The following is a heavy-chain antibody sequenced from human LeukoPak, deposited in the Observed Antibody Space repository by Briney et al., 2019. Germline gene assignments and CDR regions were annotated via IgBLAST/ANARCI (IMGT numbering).Heavy chain of an antibody. CDR2: IYPGDSDT. V-gene: IGHV5-51*01. Sequence: GESLKISCKGSGYSFTSYWIGWVRQMPGKGLEWMGIIYPGDSDTRYSPSFQGQVTISADKSISTAYLQWSSLKASDTAMYYCARRGGYSDYKGSLGDAFDIWGQGTLVTVSS. J-gene: IGHJ3*02. CDR3: ARRGGYSDYKGSLGDAFDI. CDR1: GYSFTSYW. D-gene: IGHD4-11*01.